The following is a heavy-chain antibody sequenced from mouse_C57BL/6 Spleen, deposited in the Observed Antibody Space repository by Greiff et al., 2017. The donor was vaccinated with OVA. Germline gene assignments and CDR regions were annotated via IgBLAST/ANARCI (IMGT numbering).Heavy chain of an antibody. V-gene: IGHV1-26*01. D-gene: IGHD1-1*01. Sequence: VQLQQSGPELVKPGASVKISCKASGYTFTDYYMNWVKQSHGKSLEWIGDINPNNGGTSYNQKFKGKATLTVDKSSSTAYMELRSLTSEDSAVYYCARHYGSSYPYYYAMDYWGQGTSVTVSS. CDR2: INPNNGGT. J-gene: IGHJ4*01. CDR3: ARHYGSSYPYYYAMDY. CDR1: GYTFTDYY.